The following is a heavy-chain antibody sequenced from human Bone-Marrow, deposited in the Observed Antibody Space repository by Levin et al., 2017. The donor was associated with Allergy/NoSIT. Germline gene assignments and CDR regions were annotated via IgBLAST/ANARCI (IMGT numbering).Heavy chain of an antibody. CDR3: AREVDYGDYVIDY. V-gene: IGHV4-31*03. CDR2: IYYSGST. D-gene: IGHD4-17*01. Sequence: SCTVSGGSISSGGYYWSWIRQHPGKGLEWIGYIYYSGSTYYNPSLKSRVTISVDTSKNQFSLKLSSVTAADTAVYYCAREVDYGDYVIDYWGQGTLVTVSS. J-gene: IGHJ4*02. CDR1: GGSISSGGYY.